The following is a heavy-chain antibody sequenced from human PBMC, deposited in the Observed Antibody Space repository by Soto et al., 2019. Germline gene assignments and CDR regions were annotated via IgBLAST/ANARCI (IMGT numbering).Heavy chain of an antibody. CDR2: ISYDGSNK. J-gene: IGHJ4*02. D-gene: IGHD3-22*01. Sequence: PGGSLRLSCAASGFTFISYAMHWVRQAPGKGLEWVAVISYDGSNKYYADSVKGRFTISRDNSKNTLYLQMNSLRAEDTAVYYCARISSGYSPFDYWGQGTLVTVSS. CDR3: ARISSGYSPFDY. V-gene: IGHV3-30-3*01. CDR1: GFTFISYA.